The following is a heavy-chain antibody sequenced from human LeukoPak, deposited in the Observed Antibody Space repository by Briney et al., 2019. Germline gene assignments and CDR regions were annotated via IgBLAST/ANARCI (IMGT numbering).Heavy chain of an antibody. CDR2: IRYDGSDK. Sequence: GGSLRLSCAASGFTFSSYGMHWVRQAPGKGLEWVAVIRYDGSDKFYADSVKGRFSISKDNSKNMLYLQMNSLRAEDTAVYYCARRHGRCSDGSCYYPDYWGQGTLVTVSS. CDR1: GFTFSSYG. CDR3: ARRHGRCSDGSCYYPDY. J-gene: IGHJ4*02. D-gene: IGHD2-15*01. V-gene: IGHV3-33*01.